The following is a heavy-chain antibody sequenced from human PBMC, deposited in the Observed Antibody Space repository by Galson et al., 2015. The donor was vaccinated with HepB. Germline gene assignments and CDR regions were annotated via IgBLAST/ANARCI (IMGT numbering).Heavy chain of an antibody. V-gene: IGHV3-48*02. CDR3: VRDGGDSYNWFDL. Sequence: SLRLSCAASGFTFSDYRMNWVRQAPGKGLEWISYTSRSSKVIHYADSVKGRFTISRDNAKNSLYLQMDSLRDGDTAVYYCVRDGGDSYNWFDLWGQGTLVTVSS. CDR1: GFTFSDYR. CDR2: TSRSSKVI. J-gene: IGHJ5*02. D-gene: IGHD2-21*01.